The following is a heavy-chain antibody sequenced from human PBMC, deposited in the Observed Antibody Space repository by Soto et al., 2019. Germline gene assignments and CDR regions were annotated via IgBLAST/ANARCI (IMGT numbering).Heavy chain of an antibody. CDR3: AKSSHAGSPPHYFDY. J-gene: IGHJ4*02. CDR2: ISYDGSNK. CDR1: GFTFSSYG. Sequence: GGSLRLSCAASGFTFSSYGMHWVRQATGKGLEWVAVISYDGSNKYYADSVKGRFTISRDNSKNTLYLQMNSLRAEDTAVYYCAKSSHAGSPPHYFDYWGQGTLVTVSS. V-gene: IGHV3-30*18.